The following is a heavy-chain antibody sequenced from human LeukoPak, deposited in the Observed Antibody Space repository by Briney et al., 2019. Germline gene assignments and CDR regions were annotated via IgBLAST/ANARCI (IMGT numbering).Heavy chain of an antibody. Sequence: SETLSLTCTVSGGSITSYYWSWIRQPPGKGLEWIGYIYYSGNTNYNPSLKSRVTTSVDTSKNQFSLKLSSVTATDTAVYYCARGQLDWLLQLNWFDPWGQGTLVTVSS. J-gene: IGHJ5*02. V-gene: IGHV4-59*01. CDR2: IYYSGNT. CDR1: GGSITSYY. D-gene: IGHD3-9*01. CDR3: ARGQLDWLLQLNWFDP.